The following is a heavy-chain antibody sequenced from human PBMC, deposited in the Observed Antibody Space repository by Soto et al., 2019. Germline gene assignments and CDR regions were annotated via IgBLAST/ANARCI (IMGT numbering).Heavy chain of an antibody. V-gene: IGHV1-69*01. CDR3: ARGSIVGAARAYYFDY. D-gene: IGHD1-26*01. J-gene: IGHJ4*02. CDR1: GGTLSSYA. Sequence: QVQLVQSGAEVKKPGSSVKVSCKASGGTLSSYAISWVRQAPGQGLEWMGGIIPIFGTANYAQKFQGRVTITADESTSTAYMELSSLRSEDTAVYYCARGSIVGAARAYYFDYWGQGTLVTVSS. CDR2: IIPIFGTA.